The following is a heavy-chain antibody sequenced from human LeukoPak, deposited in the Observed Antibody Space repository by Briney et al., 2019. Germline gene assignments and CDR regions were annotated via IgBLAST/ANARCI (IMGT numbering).Heavy chain of an antibody. J-gene: IGHJ4*02. Sequence: GGSLRLSCAASGFTFSSNGMNWVRQAPGKGLEWVSYISATGGTTYYADSVKGRFTISRDNSKNTLYLQMNSLRAEDTAVYYCATPVNSYDSSGYYWGQGTLVTVSS. D-gene: IGHD3-22*01. V-gene: IGHV3-23*01. CDR2: ISATGGTT. CDR3: ATPVNSYDSSGYY. CDR1: GFTFSSNG.